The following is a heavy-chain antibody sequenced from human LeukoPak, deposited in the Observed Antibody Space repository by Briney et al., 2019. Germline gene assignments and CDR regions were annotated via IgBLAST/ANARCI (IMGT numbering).Heavy chain of an antibody. Sequence: SETLSLTCAVYGGSFSGYYWSWIRQPPGKGLEWIGEINHSGSTNYDPSLKSRVTISVDTSKNQFSLELSSVTAADTAVYYCARDLLRGSYFGWFDPWGQGTLVTVSS. CDR3: ARDLLRGSYFGWFDP. D-gene: IGHD1-26*01. V-gene: IGHV4-34*01. CDR2: INHSGST. J-gene: IGHJ5*02. CDR1: GGSFSGYY.